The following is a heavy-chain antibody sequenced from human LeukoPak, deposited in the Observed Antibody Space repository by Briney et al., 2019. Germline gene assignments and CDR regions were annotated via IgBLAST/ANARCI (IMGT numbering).Heavy chain of an antibody. Sequence: SETLSLTCTVSGGSISSDYWSWIRQPPGKGLEWIGYVHNSGRTNSKPSLKSRVTLSLDTSKNQVSLKLRSVTAADTAVYYCATLSGYDSTGYGWFDPWGQGTLVTVSS. J-gene: IGHJ5*02. CDR3: ATLSGYDSTGYGWFDP. D-gene: IGHD3-22*01. CDR1: GGSISSDY. CDR2: VHNSGRT. V-gene: IGHV4-59*08.